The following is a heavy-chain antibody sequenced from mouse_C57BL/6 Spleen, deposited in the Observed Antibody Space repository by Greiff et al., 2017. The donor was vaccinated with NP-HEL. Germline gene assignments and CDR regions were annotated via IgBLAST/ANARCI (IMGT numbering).Heavy chain of an antibody. CDR2: IDPSDSYT. CDR3: AREGGWGGTVLWFAY. J-gene: IGHJ3*01. V-gene: IGHV1-69*01. Sequence: QVQLQQPGAELVMPGASVKLSCKASGYTFTSYWMHWVKQRPGQGLEWIGEIDPSDSYTNYNQKFKGKSTLTVDKSSSTAYMQLSSLTSEDSAVYYGAREGGWGGTVLWFAYWGQGTLVTVSA. CDR1: GYTFTSYW. D-gene: IGHD3-3*01.